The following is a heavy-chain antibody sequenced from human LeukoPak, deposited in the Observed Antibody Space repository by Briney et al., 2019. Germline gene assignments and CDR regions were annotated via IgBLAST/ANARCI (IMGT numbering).Heavy chain of an antibody. CDR2: ISSSSSYI. CDR3: MVYDSSGYYYGAFDI. Sequence: GGSLRLSCAASGFTFSSYSMNWVRQAPGKGLEWVSSISSSSSYIYYADSVKGRFTISRDNAKNSLYLQMSSLRAEDTAVYYCMVYDSSGYYYGAFDIWGQGTMVTVSS. D-gene: IGHD3-22*01. J-gene: IGHJ3*02. CDR1: GFTFSSYS. V-gene: IGHV3-21*01.